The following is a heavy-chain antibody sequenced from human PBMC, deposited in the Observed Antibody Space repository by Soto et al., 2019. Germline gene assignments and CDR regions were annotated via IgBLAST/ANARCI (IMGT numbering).Heavy chain of an antibody. J-gene: IGHJ6*03. CDR3: AKALWAREYYYMDV. D-gene: IGHD1-26*01. CDR2: ISGSGGST. Sequence: EVQLLESGGGLVQPGGSLRLSCAASGFTFSSYAMSWVRQAPGKGLEWVSAISGSGGSTYYADSVKGRFTIPRDNSKNTLYLQMNSLRAEDTAVYYCAKALWAREYYYMDVWGKGTTVTVSS. V-gene: IGHV3-23*01. CDR1: GFTFSSYA.